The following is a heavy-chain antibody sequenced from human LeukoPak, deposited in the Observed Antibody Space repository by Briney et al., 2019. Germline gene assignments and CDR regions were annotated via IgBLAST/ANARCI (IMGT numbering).Heavy chain of an antibody. D-gene: IGHD5-12*01. J-gene: IGHJ4*02. CDR3: ARERGYSGYDSFDY. CDR2: IYSGGST. V-gene: IGHV3-66*01. CDR1: GFTVSSNY. Sequence: GGSLRLSCAASGFTVSSNYMSWVRQAPGKGLEWVSVIYSGGSTYYADSVKGRFTISRDNSKNTLYPQMNSLRAEDTAVYYCARERGYSGYDSFDYWGQGTLVTVSS.